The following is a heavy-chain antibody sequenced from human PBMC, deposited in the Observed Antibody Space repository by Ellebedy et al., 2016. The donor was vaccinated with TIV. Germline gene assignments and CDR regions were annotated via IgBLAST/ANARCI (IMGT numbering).Heavy chain of an antibody. CDR1: GYTFSNYF. J-gene: IGHJ6*02. D-gene: IGHD6-6*01. CDR2: INPSGGST. V-gene: IGHV1-46*01. CDR3: ARESIAARSYYYGMDV. Sequence: AASVKVSCKASGYTFSNYFVHWVRPAPGQGLEWMGIINPSGGSTSYAQKFQGRVTMTRDTSTSTVYMELSSLRSEDTAVYYCARESIAARSYYYGMDVWGQGTTVTVSS.